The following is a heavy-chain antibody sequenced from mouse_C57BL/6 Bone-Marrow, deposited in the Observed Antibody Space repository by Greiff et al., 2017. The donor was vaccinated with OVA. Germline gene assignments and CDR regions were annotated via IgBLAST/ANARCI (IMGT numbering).Heavy chain of an antibody. Sequence: EVKLMESGPGLVKPSQSLSLTCSVTGYSITSGYYWNWIRQFPGNKLEWMGYISYDGSNNYNPSLKNRISITRDTSKNQFFLKLNSVTTEDTATYYCARDPLYYDYRWYWYFDVWGTGTTVTVSS. J-gene: IGHJ1*03. V-gene: IGHV3-6*01. CDR2: ISYDGSN. D-gene: IGHD2-4*01. CDR1: GYSITSGYY. CDR3: ARDPLYYDYRWYWYFDV.